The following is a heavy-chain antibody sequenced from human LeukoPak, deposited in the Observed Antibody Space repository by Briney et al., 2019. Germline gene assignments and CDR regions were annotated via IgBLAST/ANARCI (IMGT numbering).Heavy chain of an antibody. V-gene: IGHV1-69*13. D-gene: IGHD6-13*01. CDR3: AARIAAAGTGAFDP. CDR2: IIPIFGTA. CDR1: GGTFSSYA. J-gene: IGHJ5*02. Sequence: SVKVSCKASGGTFSSYAISWVRQAPGQGLEWMGRIIPIFGTANYAQTFRGRGTITPDESTSTAYMELSSLRSEDTAVYYCAARIAAAGTGAFDPWGQGTLVTVSS.